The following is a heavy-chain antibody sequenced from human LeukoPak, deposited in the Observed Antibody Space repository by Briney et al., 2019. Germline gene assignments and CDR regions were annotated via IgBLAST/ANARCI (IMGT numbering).Heavy chain of an antibody. CDR3: ARSYTHYDFWSGYTYQNYFDP. J-gene: IGHJ5*02. Sequence: GGSLRLSCAASGFTVSSSYISWVRQAPGKGLEWVSVIYAGDSTYYADSVKGRFIISRDNSKNTVYLQMDSLRAEDTAVYYCARSYTHYDFWSGYTYQNYFDPWGQGTLVTVSS. CDR2: IYAGDST. CDR1: GFTVSSSY. D-gene: IGHD3-3*01. V-gene: IGHV3-53*01.